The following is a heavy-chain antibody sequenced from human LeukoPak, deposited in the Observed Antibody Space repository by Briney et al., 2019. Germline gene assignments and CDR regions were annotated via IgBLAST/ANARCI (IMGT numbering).Heavy chain of an antibody. CDR1: GGSFSGYY. Sequence: TASETLSLTCAVYGGSFSGYYWSWIRQPPGKGLEWIGEINHSGSTNYNPSLKSRVTISVDTSKNQFSLKLSSVTAADTAVYYCARRRLGYYFDYWGQGTLVTVSS. J-gene: IGHJ4*02. D-gene: IGHD5-24*01. CDR3: ARRRLGYYFDY. V-gene: IGHV4-34*01. CDR2: INHSGST.